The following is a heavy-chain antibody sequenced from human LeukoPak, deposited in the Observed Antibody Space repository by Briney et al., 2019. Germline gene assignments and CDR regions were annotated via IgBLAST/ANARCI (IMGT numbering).Heavy chain of an antibody. D-gene: IGHD3-3*01. Sequence: GGSLRLSCVASGFTFSSYSMNWVRQTPGLAPEWVSSIHTSSDYVYYSDSVKGRFISSRDNAKNSLYLQMNSLRVEDTGVYYCTRKSAPFDLWGQGILVTVSS. CDR3: TRKSAPFDL. CDR2: IHTSSDYV. CDR1: GFTFSSYS. V-gene: IGHV3-21*01. J-gene: IGHJ4*02.